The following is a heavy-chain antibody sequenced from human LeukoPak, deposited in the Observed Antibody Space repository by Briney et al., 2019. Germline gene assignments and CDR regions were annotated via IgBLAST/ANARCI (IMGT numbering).Heavy chain of an antibody. V-gene: IGHV3-23*01. CDR2: ISGSGGST. CDR3: AAHPITMIVVVPDY. J-gene: IGHJ4*02. CDR1: GFTFSSYA. D-gene: IGHD3-22*01. Sequence: PGGSLRLSCAASGFTFSSYAMSWVRQAPGKGLEWVSAISGSGGSTYYADSVKGRFTISRDNSKNTLYLQMNSLRAKDTAVYYCAAHPITMIVVVPDYWGQGTLVTVSS.